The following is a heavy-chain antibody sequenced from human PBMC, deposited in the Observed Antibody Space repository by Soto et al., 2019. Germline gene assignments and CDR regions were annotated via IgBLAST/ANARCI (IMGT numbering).Heavy chain of an antibody. V-gene: IGHV1-69*13. D-gene: IGHD5-12*01. CDR1: GGTFSSYA. CDR2: IIPIFGTA. Sequence: SVKVSCKASGGTFSSYAISWVRQAPGQGLEWMGGIIPIFGTANYAQKFQGRVTITADESTSTAYMELSSLRSEDTAVYYCARGRRDGYNYAFDIWGQGTMVTVSS. CDR3: ARGRRDGYNYAFDI. J-gene: IGHJ3*02.